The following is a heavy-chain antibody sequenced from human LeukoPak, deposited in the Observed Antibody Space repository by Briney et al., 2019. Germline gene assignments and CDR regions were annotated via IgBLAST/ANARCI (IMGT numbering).Heavy chain of an antibody. Sequence: ASVKVSCKASGYTFTGYYMHWVRQAPGQGREWMGWINPNSGGTNYAQKFQGRVTMTRDTSISTAYMELSRLRSDDTAVYYCARGGGCTNGVCHISYYYYYMDVWGKGTTVTVSS. V-gene: IGHV1-2*02. CDR3: ARGGGCTNGVCHISYYYYYMDV. CDR2: INPNSGGT. J-gene: IGHJ6*03. D-gene: IGHD2-8*01. CDR1: GYTFTGYY.